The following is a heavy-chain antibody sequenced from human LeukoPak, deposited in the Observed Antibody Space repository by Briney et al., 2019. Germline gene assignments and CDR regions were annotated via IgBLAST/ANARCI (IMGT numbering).Heavy chain of an antibody. Sequence: SETLSLTCAVYGGSFSGYYWSWIRQPPGKGLEWIGEINHSGSTNYNPSLKSRVTISVDTSKNQFSLKLSSVTAADTAVYYCARGFSNYYDSTPKDYWGQGTLVTVSS. CDR2: INHSGST. J-gene: IGHJ4*02. CDR1: GGSFSGYY. CDR3: ARGFSNYYDSTPKDY. V-gene: IGHV4-34*01. D-gene: IGHD3-22*01.